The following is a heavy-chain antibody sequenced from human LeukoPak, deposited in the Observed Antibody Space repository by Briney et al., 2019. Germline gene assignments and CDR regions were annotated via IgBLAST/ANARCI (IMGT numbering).Heavy chain of an antibody. J-gene: IGHJ4*02. D-gene: IGHD3-22*01. Sequence: GGSLRLSCAASGFTFRTYAMHWVRQAPGKGLEWLAIIADDGSNSYSADSVKGRFTISRDNSKNTLYLQMNSLRAEDTAVYYCARDQAYYDSSGYAWYFDYWGQGTLVTVSS. V-gene: IGHV3-30-3*01. CDR2: IADDGSNS. CDR3: ARDQAYYDSSGYAWYFDY. CDR1: GFTFRTYA.